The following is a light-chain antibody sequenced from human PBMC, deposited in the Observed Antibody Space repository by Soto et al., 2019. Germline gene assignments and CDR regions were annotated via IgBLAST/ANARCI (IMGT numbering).Light chain of an antibody. CDR1: HSISNF. CDR3: EQNYFTPYT. J-gene: IGKJ2*01. CDR2: ASF. Sequence: DIQMTQPPSLSVSVGEKVTITCRASHSISNFLNWYQQKAGKAPKLLIYASFNLQSGVPSRFSGSGSVADFTLTISSLQPEDFATYYYEQNYFTPYTFGQGTKLEIK. V-gene: IGKV1-39*01.